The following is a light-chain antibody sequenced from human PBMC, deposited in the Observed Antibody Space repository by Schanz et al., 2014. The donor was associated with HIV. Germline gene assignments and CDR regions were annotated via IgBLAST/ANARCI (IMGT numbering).Light chain of an antibody. Sequence: QSALTQPASVSGSPGQSVTISCTGTSSDVGGYNYVSWYQQHPGKAPKLMIYDVSKRPSGVPDRFSGSKSGNTASLTVSGLQADDEADYYCSSFAGNNKLLFGGGTKLT. CDR3: SSFAGNNKLL. J-gene: IGLJ2*01. V-gene: IGLV2-8*01. CDR2: DVS. CDR1: SSDVGGYNY.